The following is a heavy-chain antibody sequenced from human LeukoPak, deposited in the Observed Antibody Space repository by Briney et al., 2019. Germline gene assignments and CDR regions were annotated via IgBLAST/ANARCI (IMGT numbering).Heavy chain of an antibody. CDR2: IKQDGSEK. V-gene: IGHV3-7*01. CDR1: GFTFSSYW. J-gene: IGHJ4*02. D-gene: IGHD3-22*01. Sequence: GGSLRLSCAASGFTFSSYWMSWVRQAPGKGLEWVANIKQDGSEKYYADSVKGRFTISRDNSKNTLYLQMNSLRAEDTAVYYCARPGDSSGYYLSDFDYWGQGTLVTVSS. CDR3: ARPGDSSGYYLSDFDY.